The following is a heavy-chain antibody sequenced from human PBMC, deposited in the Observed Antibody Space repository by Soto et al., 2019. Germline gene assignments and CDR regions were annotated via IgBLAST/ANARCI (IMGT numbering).Heavy chain of an antibody. CDR1: GGTFSSSA. J-gene: IGHJ6*02. D-gene: IGHD2-2*01. CDR3: ARALPXCTGTSCYGDYYYGMDV. CDR2: ILPIFGTT. V-gene: IGHV1-69*06. Sequence: GASVKVSCKASGGTFSSSAINWVRQAPGHGLEWLGGILPIFGTTNYAQKFQGRATITADRSTSTAYMELSSLRSEDTAVYFCARALPXCTGTSCYGDYYYGMDVWGQGTTVIVSS.